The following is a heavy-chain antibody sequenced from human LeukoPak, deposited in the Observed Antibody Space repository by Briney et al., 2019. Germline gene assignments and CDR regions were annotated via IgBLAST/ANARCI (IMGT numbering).Heavy chain of an antibody. Sequence: PGGSLRLSCTASGFTFGDYAMSWVRQAPGKGLEWGGFIRSKAYGGTTEYAASVKGRFTISRDDSKSIAYLQMNSLKTEDTAVYYCTRAYTQLYTVTGGYWGQGTLVTVSS. V-gene: IGHV3-49*04. CDR2: IRSKAYGGTT. J-gene: IGHJ4*02. D-gene: IGHD4-17*01. CDR1: GFTFGDYA. CDR3: TRAYTQLYTVTGGY.